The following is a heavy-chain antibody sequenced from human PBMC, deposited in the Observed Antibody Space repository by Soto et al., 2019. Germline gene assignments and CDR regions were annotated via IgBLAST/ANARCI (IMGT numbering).Heavy chain of an antibody. CDR2: ISPYTSNT. Sequence: QVQLVQSGDVVKKPGASVKVSCKASGYIFVNYGIAWVRQAPRQGLEWMGWISPYTSNTHSASKVQGRLTMTTDTSTSTAYMDLGSLTSDDTAVYYCVMVDNYVTPTPQDVWGQGTTVTVSS. CDR3: VMVDNYVTPTPQDV. CDR1: GYIFVNYG. V-gene: IGHV1-18*01. J-gene: IGHJ6*02. D-gene: IGHD3-16*01.